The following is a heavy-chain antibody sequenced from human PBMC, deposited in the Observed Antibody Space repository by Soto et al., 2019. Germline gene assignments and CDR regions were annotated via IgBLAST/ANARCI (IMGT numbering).Heavy chain of an antibody. Sequence: ESGGGLVQPGGSLRLSCVASGFSFSSYWMTWVRQAPGKGLEWVANIKEDGSEKKYVDSVKGRFTMSRDNAQKSLYLQINSLRVEDTAVYYCARDQAAFDIWGQGTMVTVSA. J-gene: IGHJ3*02. V-gene: IGHV3-7*01. CDR1: GFSFSSYW. CDR3: ARDQAAFDI. CDR2: IKEDGSEK.